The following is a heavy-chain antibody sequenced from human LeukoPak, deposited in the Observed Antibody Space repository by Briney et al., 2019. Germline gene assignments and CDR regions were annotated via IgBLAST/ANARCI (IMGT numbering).Heavy chain of an antibody. CDR3: ARESKSYGFDY. V-gene: IGHV3-66*01. Sequence: GGSLRLSCAASGFTVSNNYMSWVRQAPGKGLEWVSIIYSGGSTYYADSVKGRFTISRDNSKNTLYLQMNSLRAEDTAVYYCARESKSYGFDYWGQGTLVTVSS. CDR1: GFTVSNNY. D-gene: IGHD3-10*01. CDR2: IYSGGST. J-gene: IGHJ4*02.